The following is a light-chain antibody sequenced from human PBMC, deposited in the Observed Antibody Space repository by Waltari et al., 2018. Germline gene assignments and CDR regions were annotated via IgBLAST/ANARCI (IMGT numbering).Light chain of an antibody. CDR1: QSVSSSF. CDR3: QHYGSAPPYT. J-gene: IGKJ2*01. CDR2: AAS. Sequence: EIVLTQSPGTLSLSPGQTATLSCWASQSVSSSFLAWYQQRPGQAPRLLIYAASNRATGIPDRFRGSGSGTDFTLTITRLEPEDFAVYCCQHYGSAPPYTFGQGTKLEIK. V-gene: IGKV3-20*01.